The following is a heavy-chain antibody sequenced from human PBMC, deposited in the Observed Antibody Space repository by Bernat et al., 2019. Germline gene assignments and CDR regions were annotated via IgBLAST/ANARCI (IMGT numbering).Heavy chain of an antibody. CDR3: ARGADYRRSYYYGMDV. Sequence: EVQLVESGGGLVKPGGSLRLSCAASGFTFSSYSMNWVRQAPGKGLEWVSSISSSSYIYYADSVKGRFTISRDNAKNSLYLHMNSLRAEDTAVYYCARGADYRRSYYYGMDVWGQGTTVTVSS. J-gene: IGHJ6*02. CDR1: GFTFSSYS. D-gene: IGHD4-4*01. CDR2: ISSSSYI. V-gene: IGHV3-21*01.